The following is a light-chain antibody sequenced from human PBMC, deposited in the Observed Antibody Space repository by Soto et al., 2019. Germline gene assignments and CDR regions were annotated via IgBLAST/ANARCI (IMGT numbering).Light chain of an antibody. V-gene: IGKV3-20*01. J-gene: IGKJ1*01. CDR3: QHYGTSAT. CDR2: GAS. Sequence: VVLTQSPGTLSLSPWERATLSCRASQSVSSTSLAWYQQKPGQAPRLLIYGASSRATGIPDRSSGGGSGTDFTLTISRLEPEDFAVYYCQHYGTSATFGQGTKVDIK. CDR1: QSVSSTS.